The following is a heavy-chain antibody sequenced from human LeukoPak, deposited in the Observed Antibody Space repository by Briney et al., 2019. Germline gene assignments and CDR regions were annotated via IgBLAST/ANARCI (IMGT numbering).Heavy chain of an antibody. CDR2: IKQDGSER. V-gene: IGHV3-7*01. D-gene: IGHD1-26*01. CDR3: ARGWGAYYHFFDY. J-gene: IGHJ4*02. CDR1: GFSMSVYW. Sequence: GGSPRLSCEASGFSMSVYWMSWVRQAPGKGLEWVGNIKQDGSERNYVDSVKGRFNISRDNAKKSLYLQMNSLRAEDTAVYYCARGWGAYYHFFDYWGQGTLVTVSS.